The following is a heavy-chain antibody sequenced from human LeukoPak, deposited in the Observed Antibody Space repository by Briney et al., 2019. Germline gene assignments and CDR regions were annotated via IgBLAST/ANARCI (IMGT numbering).Heavy chain of an antibody. Sequence: PSETLSLTCTVSGGSINTQSYYWGWIRQPPGKGLEWVGSIFYTGTTFHNPALESRVALSVDRSKNHFSLRLSALTAADTAVYYFARLTLFFYWFDPWGQGTLVNVSS. CDR2: IFYTGTT. CDR3: ARLTLFFYWFDP. CDR1: GGSINTQSYY. J-gene: IGHJ5*02. D-gene: IGHD2-15*01. V-gene: IGHV4-39*02.